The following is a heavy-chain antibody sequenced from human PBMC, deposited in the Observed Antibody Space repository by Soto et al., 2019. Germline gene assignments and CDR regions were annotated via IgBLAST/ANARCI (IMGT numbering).Heavy chain of an antibody. CDR1: GDSFTRYW. Sequence: PWESLTISCTGSGDSFTRYWISWVRQMPGKGLEWMGRIDPSDSYTNYSPSFQGHVTISADKSISTAYLQWSSLKASDTAMYYCAREHSSSRSNWFDPWGQGTLVPVSS. D-gene: IGHD6-6*01. CDR2: IDPSDSYT. V-gene: IGHV5-10-1*01. CDR3: AREHSSSRSNWFDP. J-gene: IGHJ5*02.